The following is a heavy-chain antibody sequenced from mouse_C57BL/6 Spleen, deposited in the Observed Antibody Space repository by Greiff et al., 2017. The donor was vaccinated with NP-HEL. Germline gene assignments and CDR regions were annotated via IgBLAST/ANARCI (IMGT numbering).Heavy chain of an antibody. CDR1: GYTFTDYY. CDR2: INPYNGGT. J-gene: IGHJ2*01. Sequence: VQLKESGPVLVKPGASVKMSCKASGYTFTDYYMNWVKQSHGKSLEWIGVINPYNGGTSYNQKFKGKATLTVDKSSSTAYMELNSLTSEDSAVYYCANSNYYFDYWGQGTTLTVSS. V-gene: IGHV1-19*01. D-gene: IGHD2-5*01. CDR3: ANSNYYFDY.